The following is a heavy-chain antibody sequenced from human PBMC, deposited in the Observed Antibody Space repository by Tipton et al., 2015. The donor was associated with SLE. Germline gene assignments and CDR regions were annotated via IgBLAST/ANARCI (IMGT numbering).Heavy chain of an antibody. J-gene: IGHJ4*02. CDR2: IGPDGRTV. D-gene: IGHD2-2*01. CDR3: AAAAMGH. Sequence: LSLTCAVYGGSLSGYSWSWIRQPPGKGLEWVANIGPDGRTVYYADSLKGRFTISRDNAQNSVYLQLSSLRADDTALYHCAAAAMGHWDQGTLVTVSS. CDR1: GGSLSGYS. V-gene: IGHV3-7*01.